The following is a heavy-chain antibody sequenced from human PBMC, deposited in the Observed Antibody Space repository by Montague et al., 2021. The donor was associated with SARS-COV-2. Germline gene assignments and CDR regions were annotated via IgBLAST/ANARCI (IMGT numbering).Heavy chain of an antibody. V-gene: IGHV4-34*01. CDR2: INHSRGA. J-gene: IGHJ4*02. Sequence: SETLSLTCTVHRGSFSGYYWTWIRQPPGKGLEWMGEINHSRGANYNPSLKSRVTISVDTSKNHFSLKLRSVTAADTAIDYCARGYCSSTTCYRSLHYWGQGTLVAVSS. D-gene: IGHD2-2*01. CDR1: RGSFSGYY. CDR3: ARGYCSSTTCYRSLHY.